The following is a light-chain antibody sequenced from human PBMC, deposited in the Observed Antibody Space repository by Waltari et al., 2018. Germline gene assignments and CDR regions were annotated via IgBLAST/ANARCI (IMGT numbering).Light chain of an antibody. J-gene: IGLJ2*01. CDR1: SSYVRGYPC. V-gene: IGLV2-14*03. CDR2: DVS. CDR3: SSKTSSSTVV. Sequence: QSALTQPASVSGSPGQSNTISYTATSSYVRGYPCVSWYQHLPGKAPKLLVFDVSNRPSGASNRFSGSKSGNTASLTIAGLQAGDEADYYCSSKTSSSTVVFGGGTKLTVL.